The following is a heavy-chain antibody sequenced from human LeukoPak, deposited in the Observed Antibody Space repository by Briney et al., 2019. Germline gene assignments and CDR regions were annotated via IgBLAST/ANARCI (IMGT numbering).Heavy chain of an antibody. CDR3: ARDNGGDLDY. V-gene: IGHV3-30*03. Sequence: PGRSLRLSCAASGFTFSSYGMHWVRQAPGKGLEWVAVISYDGSNKYYADSVKGRFTISRDNAKNSVYLQMDSLRAEDTAVYYCARDNGGDLDYWGQGTLVTVSS. CDR1: GFTFSSYG. J-gene: IGHJ4*02. CDR2: ISYDGSNK. D-gene: IGHD4-17*01.